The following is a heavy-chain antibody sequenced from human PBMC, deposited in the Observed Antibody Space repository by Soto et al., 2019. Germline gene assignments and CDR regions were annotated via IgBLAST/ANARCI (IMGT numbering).Heavy chain of an antibody. Sequence: PGGSLRLSCAASGFNFNTYAMSWVRQAPGRGLEWVSSISEIGDRIYYADTVEGRFSISRDNSKSTVYLQMSSLGAEDTAVYYCATPSERCSGSRCYDVTFDYWDPGTLVTVSS. J-gene: IGHJ4*02. CDR2: ISEIGDRI. D-gene: IGHD2-2*01. V-gene: IGHV3-23*01. CDR1: GFNFNTYA. CDR3: ATPSERCSGSRCYDVTFDY.